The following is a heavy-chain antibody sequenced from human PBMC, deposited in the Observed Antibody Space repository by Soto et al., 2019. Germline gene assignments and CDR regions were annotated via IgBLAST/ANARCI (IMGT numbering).Heavy chain of an antibody. CDR3: ARAGTLSGYSGYDRFDY. J-gene: IGHJ4*02. V-gene: IGHV4-31*03. CDR1: GGSISSGGYY. Sequence: SETLSLTCTVSGGSISSGGYYWSWIRQHPGKGLEWIGYIYYSGSTYYNPSLKSRVTISVDTSKNQFSLKLSSVTAADTAVYYCARAGTLSGYSGYDRFDYWGQGTLVTVSS. D-gene: IGHD5-12*01. CDR2: IYYSGST.